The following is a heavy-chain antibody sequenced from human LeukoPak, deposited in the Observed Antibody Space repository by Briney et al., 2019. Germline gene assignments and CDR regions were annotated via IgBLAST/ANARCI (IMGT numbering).Heavy chain of an antibody. CDR1: GYTFTSYG. CDR2: INPSGGST. Sequence: ASVKVSCKASGYTFTSYGISWVRQAPGQGLGWMGIINPSGGSTSYAQKFQGKVTMTRDTSTSTVYMELSSLRSEDTAVYYCARQTYYDFWSGYYRGYFDYWGQGTLVTDSS. V-gene: IGHV1-46*01. J-gene: IGHJ4*02. CDR3: ARQTYYDFWSGYYRGYFDY. D-gene: IGHD3-3*01.